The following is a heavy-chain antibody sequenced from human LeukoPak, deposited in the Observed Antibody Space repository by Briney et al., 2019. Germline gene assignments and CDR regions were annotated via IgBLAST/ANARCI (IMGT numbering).Heavy chain of an antibody. CDR2: ISSSGSTI. CDR1: GFTFSDYY. D-gene: IGHD3-10*01. Sequence: PGGSLRLSCADSGFTFSDYYMSWIRQAPGKGLEWVSYISSSGSTIYYADSVKGRFTISRDNAKNSLYLKMNSLRAEDTAVYYCARDRSRHYYGSGSYGTGSDYWGQGALVTVSS. J-gene: IGHJ4*02. CDR3: ARDRSRHYYGSGSYGTGSDY. V-gene: IGHV3-11*04.